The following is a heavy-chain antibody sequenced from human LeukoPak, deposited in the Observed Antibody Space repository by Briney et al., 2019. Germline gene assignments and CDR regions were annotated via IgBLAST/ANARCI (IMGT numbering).Heavy chain of an antibody. D-gene: IGHD2-2*01. Sequence: PGGSLRLSCAASGFTFSSYWMHWVRQAPGKGLVWVSRINSDGSSTRYADSVKGRFTISRDNAKNTLYLQMNSLRVEYTAVYYCASHCSSTSCLDYWGQGTLVTVSS. J-gene: IGHJ4*02. CDR1: GFTFSSYW. CDR2: INSDGSST. CDR3: ASHCSSTSCLDY. V-gene: IGHV3-74*01.